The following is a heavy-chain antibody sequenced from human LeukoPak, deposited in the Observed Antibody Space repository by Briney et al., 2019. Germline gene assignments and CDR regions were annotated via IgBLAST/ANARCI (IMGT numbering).Heavy chain of an antibody. Sequence: PGGSLRLSCAASGFTFSSYAMSWVRQAPGKGLEWVSAISGSGGSTYYADSVKGRFTISRDNSKNTLYLQMNSLRAEDTAVYYCAKSIPYYDSSGYYGYDAFDIWGQGTMVTVSS. CDR2: ISGSGGST. CDR3: AKSIPYYDSSGYYGYDAFDI. V-gene: IGHV3-23*01. J-gene: IGHJ3*02. CDR1: GFTFSSYA. D-gene: IGHD3-22*01.